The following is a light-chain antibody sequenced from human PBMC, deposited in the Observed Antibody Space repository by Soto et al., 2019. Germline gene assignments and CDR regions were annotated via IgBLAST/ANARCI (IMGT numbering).Light chain of an antibody. Sequence: EIVMTQSPATLSVSPGGRATLSCRASQSISDTLAWYQQKPGQAPRLLIYGASARATGFPARFSGSGSGTEFTLTISSLQSEDFAVYYCQQYNNWPPWTFGQGTKVDIK. J-gene: IGKJ1*01. CDR1: QSISDT. V-gene: IGKV3-15*01. CDR3: QQYNNWPPWT. CDR2: GAS.